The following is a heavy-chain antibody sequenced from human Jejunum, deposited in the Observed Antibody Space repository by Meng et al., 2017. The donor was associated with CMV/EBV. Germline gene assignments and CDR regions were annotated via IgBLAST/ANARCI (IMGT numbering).Heavy chain of an antibody. CDR3: ARDLWPHIVVVTAPSEF. V-gene: IGHV1-18*01. J-gene: IGHJ4*02. Sequence: QVRLGQSEAEVKRPGASLKVPCQASGYTFSSYGFTWVRQAPGQGLEWLGWISTYNDNQKYAQKVQGRVTMTADTSTSTAYMELRSLTSDDTAVYYCARDLWPHIVVVTAPSEFWGQGTLVTVSS. CDR1: GYTFSSYG. D-gene: IGHD2-21*02. CDR2: ISTYNDNQ.